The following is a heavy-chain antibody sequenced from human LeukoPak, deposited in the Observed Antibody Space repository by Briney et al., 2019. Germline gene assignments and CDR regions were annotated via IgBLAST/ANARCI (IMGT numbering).Heavy chain of an antibody. V-gene: IGHV1-18*01. CDR2: ISGNNGNT. J-gene: IGHJ4*02. CDR1: GYTFTSYG. CDR3: ARDPPWRLVRYFDY. D-gene: IGHD3-9*01. Sequence: ASVKVSCKASGYTFTSYGISWVRQAPGQGLEWMGSISGNNGNTNYAQKLQGRVTMTTDTSTSTAYMELRSLRSDDTAVYYCARDPPWRLVRYFDYWGRGTLVTVSS.